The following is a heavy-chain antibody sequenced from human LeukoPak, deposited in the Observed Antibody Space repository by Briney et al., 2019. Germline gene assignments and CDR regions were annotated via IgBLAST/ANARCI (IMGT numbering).Heavy chain of an antibody. CDR2: TYYRSKWYN. Sequence: SQTLSLTCAISGDSISSNSAAWNWLRQPPSRGLEWLGRTYYRSKWYNNYAISVKSRITINPDTSKNQISLQLNSVTPEDTAVYYCARDLCTSSSCPNNWIDPWGQGTLVTVSS. D-gene: IGHD2-2*01. CDR3: ARDLCTSSSCPNNWIDP. J-gene: IGHJ5*02. V-gene: IGHV6-1*01. CDR1: GDSISSNSAA.